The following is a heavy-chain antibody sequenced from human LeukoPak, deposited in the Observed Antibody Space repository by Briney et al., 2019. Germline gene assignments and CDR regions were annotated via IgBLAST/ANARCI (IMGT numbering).Heavy chain of an antibody. CDR2: ISSSSSYI. D-gene: IGHD2-15*01. CDR1: GFTFRSYS. Sequence: PGGSLRLSCAASGFTFRSYSMNWVRHAPGKGLEWVSSISSSSSYIYYADSVKGRFTISRDNAKNSLYLQMNSLRAEDTAVYYCARDSHCSGGSCYYYYGMDVWGQGTTVTVSS. J-gene: IGHJ6*02. CDR3: ARDSHCSGGSCYYYYGMDV. V-gene: IGHV3-21*01.